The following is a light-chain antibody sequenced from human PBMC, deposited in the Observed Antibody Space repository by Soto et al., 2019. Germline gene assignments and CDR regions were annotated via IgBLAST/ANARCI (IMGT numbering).Light chain of an antibody. CDR2: GAS. CDR3: QQYSNLWT. Sequence: EVVVTQSPATLSVSPGESATLSCRASQSVRSNLAWYQKKPGQAPRLLIYGASTRATGIPARFSGSGSGTEFTLTISSLQSEDFAVYYCQQYSNLWTFGQGTKVEI. CDR1: QSVRSN. V-gene: IGKV3-15*01. J-gene: IGKJ1*01.